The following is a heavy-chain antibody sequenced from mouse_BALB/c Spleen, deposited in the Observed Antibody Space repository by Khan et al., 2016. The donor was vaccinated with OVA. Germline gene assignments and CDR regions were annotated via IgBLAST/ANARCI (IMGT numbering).Heavy chain of an antibody. CDR1: GFDFSRYW. Sequence: EVKLLESGGGLVQPGGSLKLSCAASGFDFSRYWMSWVRQAPGKGLEWIGEINPDSSTINYTPSLKDKFIISRDNAKNTLYLQMSTVRSEDTALYYCARPYRYDGRAWFAYWGQGTLVTVSA. CDR3: ARPYRYDGRAWFAY. CDR2: INPDSSTI. V-gene: IGHV4-1*02. J-gene: IGHJ3*01. D-gene: IGHD2-14*01.